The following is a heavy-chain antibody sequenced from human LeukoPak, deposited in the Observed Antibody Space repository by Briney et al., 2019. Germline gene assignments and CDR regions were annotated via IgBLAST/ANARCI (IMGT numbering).Heavy chain of an antibody. CDR1: GFSFSSYS. CDR2: ITSSSNTI. D-gene: IGHD2-15*01. Sequence: GGSLRLSCAASGFSFSSYSMNWVRQAPGKGLEWVSYITSSSNTIYYADSVKGRFTISRDNAKNSLYLQMNSLRAEDTAVYYCVRVSATLNWGQGTLVTVSS. V-gene: IGHV3-48*01. CDR3: VRVSATLN. J-gene: IGHJ4*02.